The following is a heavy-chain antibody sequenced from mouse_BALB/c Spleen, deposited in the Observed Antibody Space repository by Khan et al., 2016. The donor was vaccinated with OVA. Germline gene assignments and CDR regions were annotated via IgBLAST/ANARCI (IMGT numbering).Heavy chain of an antibody. Sequence: EVQLQESGPGLVKPSQSLSLTCTVTGYSITSDYAWNWIRQFPGNKLEWMGYISYSGRTSYNPSLKSRSSSTRDTSKNEFFLQLNSVTTEATAYYDCASSGTITSVVATGFDYWGQGTTLTVSS. J-gene: IGHJ2*01. CDR1: GYSITSDYA. CDR3: ASSGTITSVVATGFDY. D-gene: IGHD1-1*01. CDR2: ISYSGRT. V-gene: IGHV3-2*02.